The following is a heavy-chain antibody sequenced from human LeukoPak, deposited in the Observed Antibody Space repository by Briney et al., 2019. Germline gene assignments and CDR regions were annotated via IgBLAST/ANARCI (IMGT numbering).Heavy chain of an antibody. D-gene: IGHD6-19*01. CDR1: GGTFSSYA. CDR2: IILIFGTA. Sequence: SVKVSCKASGGTFSSYAISWVRQAPGQGLEWMGGIILIFGTANYAQKFQGRVTITADKSTSTAYMELSSLRSEDTAVYYCARGPGHGWYECNYWGQGTLVTVSS. J-gene: IGHJ4*02. CDR3: ARGPGHGWYECNY. V-gene: IGHV1-69*06.